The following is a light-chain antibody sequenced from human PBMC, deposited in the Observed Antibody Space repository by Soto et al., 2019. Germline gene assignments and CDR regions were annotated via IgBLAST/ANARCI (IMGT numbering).Light chain of an antibody. CDR2: KVS. CDR1: QSLVYSDGNTY. Sequence: DVVMTQSPLSLPVTLGQPASISCRSSQSLVYSDGNTYLNWFHQRPGQSPRRLIYKVSNRDSGVPDRFSGSGSVTDIKLKISRVEAEDVGVYYCMQGTYWPRLTFGGGTKVEIK. V-gene: IGKV2-30*01. CDR3: MQGTYWPRLT. J-gene: IGKJ4*01.